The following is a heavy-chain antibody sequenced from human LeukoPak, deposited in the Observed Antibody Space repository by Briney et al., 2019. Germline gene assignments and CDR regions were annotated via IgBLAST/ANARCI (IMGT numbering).Heavy chain of an antibody. CDR1: GFTFSSYA. CDR2: ISYDGSNK. CDR3: AKDKNSRCSITCRSEFDY. D-gene: IGHD2-2*01. Sequence: HPGGSLRLPCAASGFTFSSYAMHWVRQAPGKGLEWVAVISYDGSNKYYADSVKGRFTISRDNSKNTLYLQMNSLRAEDTAVYYCAKDKNSRCSITCRSEFDYWGQGTLVTVSS. V-gene: IGHV3-30-3*01. J-gene: IGHJ4*02.